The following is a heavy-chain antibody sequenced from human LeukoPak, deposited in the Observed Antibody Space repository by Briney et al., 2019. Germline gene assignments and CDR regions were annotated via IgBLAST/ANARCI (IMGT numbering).Heavy chain of an antibody. Sequence: SQTLSLTCAISGDSVSSNSAAWNWIRQSPSRGLEWLVRTYYRSKWYNDYAVSVKSRITINPDTSKNQFSLQLNSVTPEDTAVYYCARSLGRSLAGYFDYWGQGTLVTVSS. D-gene: IGHD3-10*01. CDR3: ARSLGRSLAGYFDY. CDR2: TYYRSKWYN. J-gene: IGHJ4*02. CDR1: GDSVSSNSAA. V-gene: IGHV6-1*01.